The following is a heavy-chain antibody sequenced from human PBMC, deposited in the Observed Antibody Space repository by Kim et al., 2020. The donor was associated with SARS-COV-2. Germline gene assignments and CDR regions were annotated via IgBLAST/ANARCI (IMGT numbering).Heavy chain of an antibody. CDR3: ARAEYSSLLHY. D-gene: IGHD6-6*01. CDR1: GFTFSSYA. J-gene: IGHJ4*02. V-gene: IGHV3-30-3*01. CDR2: ISYDGSNK. Sequence: GGSLRLSCAASGFTFSSYAMHWVRQAPGKGLEWVAVISYDGSNKYYADSVKGRFTTSRDNSKNTLYLQMNSLRAEDTAVYYCARAEYSSLLHYWGQGTLVTVSS.